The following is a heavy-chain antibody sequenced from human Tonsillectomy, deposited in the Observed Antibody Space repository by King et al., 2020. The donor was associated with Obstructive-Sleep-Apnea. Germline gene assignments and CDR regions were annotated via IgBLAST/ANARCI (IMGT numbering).Heavy chain of an antibody. CDR3: ARGHIVATIQPGHYFDS. CDR2: IIPIFGTT. V-gene: IGHV1-69*01. CDR1: GGAFSNSA. J-gene: IGHJ4*02. Sequence: VRLVQSGAEVKKPGSSVKVSCKASGGAFSNSAISWVRQAPRQGLEWMGGIIPIFGTTNNAQKFQGRVTFTEDESTSTAYMELSSLRLEDTAIYYCARGHIVATIQPGHYFDSWGQGTLVTVSS. D-gene: IGHD5-12*01.